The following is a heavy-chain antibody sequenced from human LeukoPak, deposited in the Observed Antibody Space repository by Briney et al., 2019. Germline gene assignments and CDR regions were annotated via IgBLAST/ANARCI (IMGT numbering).Heavy chain of an antibody. Sequence: GGSLRLSCAASGFTFSSYWMHWVRQAPGKGLVWVSRINSDGSSTSYADSVKGRFTISRDNAKNTLYLQMNSLRAEDTAVYYCARGPTVTTSYYYYYGMDVWGQGTTVTVSS. CDR3: ARGPTVTTSYYYYYGMDV. D-gene: IGHD4-17*01. CDR2: INSDGSST. CDR1: GFTFSSYW. V-gene: IGHV3-74*01. J-gene: IGHJ6*02.